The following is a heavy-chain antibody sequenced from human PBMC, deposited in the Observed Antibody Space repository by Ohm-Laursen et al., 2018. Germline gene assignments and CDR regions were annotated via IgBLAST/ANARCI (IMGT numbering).Heavy chain of an antibody. D-gene: IGHD5-18*01. Sequence: SLRLSCAASGFTFSRYGMHWVRQAPGKGLEWVAVIWYDGSNQYYADSVKGRFTISRDNSQNSLYPQMNSLRAEDMAVYYCARDLGHSYGYGYWGQGTLVTVSS. CDR1: GFTFSRYG. V-gene: IGHV3-33*01. CDR3: ARDLGHSYGYGY. CDR2: IWYDGSNQ. J-gene: IGHJ4*02.